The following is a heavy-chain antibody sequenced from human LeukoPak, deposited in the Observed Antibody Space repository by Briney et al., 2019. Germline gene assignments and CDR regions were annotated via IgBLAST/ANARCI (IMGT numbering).Heavy chain of an antibody. Sequence: SETLPLTCSVSGDSISIGDYRWSWIRQSPGKGLEWIGYIYYIGSTNYNPSLKSRVTISVDTSKNQFSLKLSSVTAADTAVYYCARYPRYGSGSHSLDYWGQGTLVTVSS. J-gene: IGHJ4*02. CDR1: GDSISIGDYR. CDR2: IYYIGST. CDR3: ARYPRYGSGSHSLDY. D-gene: IGHD3-10*01. V-gene: IGHV4-30-4*01.